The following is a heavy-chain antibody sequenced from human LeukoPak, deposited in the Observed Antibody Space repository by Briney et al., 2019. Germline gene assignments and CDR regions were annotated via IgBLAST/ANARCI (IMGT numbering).Heavy chain of an antibody. J-gene: IGHJ4*02. Sequence: PGGSLRLSCAASGFTFSSFWMNWVRQAPGKGLEWVANIKQDGSERNYVDSVKGRSTISRDNAKNSLFLQMNSLRVEDTAVYYCARGGTRGYSPVGYWGQGILVTVSS. CDR2: IKQDGSER. D-gene: IGHD5-18*01. CDR3: ARGGTRGYSPVGY. CDR1: GFTFSSFW. V-gene: IGHV3-7*03.